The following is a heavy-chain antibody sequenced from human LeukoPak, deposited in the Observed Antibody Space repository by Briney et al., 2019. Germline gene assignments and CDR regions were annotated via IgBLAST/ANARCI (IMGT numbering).Heavy chain of an antibody. CDR2: ISAYNGNT. Sequence: ASVKVSCKASGYTFTSYGISWVRQAPGQGLEWMGWISAYNGNTNYAQKLQGRVTMTTDTSTSTAYMELRSLRSDDTAVYYCARGETLYGDYARDYFDYWGQGTLVTVSS. CDR1: GYTFTSYG. J-gene: IGHJ4*02. V-gene: IGHV1-18*01. CDR3: ARGETLYGDYARDYFDY. D-gene: IGHD4-17*01.